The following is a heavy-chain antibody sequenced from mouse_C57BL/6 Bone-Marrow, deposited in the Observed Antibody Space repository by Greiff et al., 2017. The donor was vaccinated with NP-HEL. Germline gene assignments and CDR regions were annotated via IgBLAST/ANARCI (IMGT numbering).Heavy chain of an antibody. CDR3: AREYYGSSYGYFDY. CDR1: GYTFTSYG. CDR2: IYPRSGNT. V-gene: IGHV1-81*01. J-gene: IGHJ2*01. Sequence: VKLMESGAELARPGASVKLSCKASGYTFTSYGISWVKQRTGQGLEWIGEIYPRSGNTYYNEKFKGKATLTADKSSSTAYMELRSLTSEDSAVYFCAREYYGSSYGYFDYWGQGTTLTVSS. D-gene: IGHD1-1*01.